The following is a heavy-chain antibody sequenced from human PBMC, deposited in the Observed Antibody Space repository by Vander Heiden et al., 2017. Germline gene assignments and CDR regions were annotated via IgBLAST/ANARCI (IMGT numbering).Heavy chain of an antibody. D-gene: IGHD2-8*01. V-gene: IGHV3-9*01. J-gene: IGHJ2*01. CDR1: GFTFDAYA. Sequence: EVQRVDSGGGLVQPGRSLRLSCAASGFTFDAYAMHWVRQAPGKGLEWVSGISWKSGTIGYADSVRVRVTISRDNAKNSLYLQMNSLRAEDTAFDYCAKAFVQGWCDLYWYFDLWGRVTLVTVSS. CDR3: AKAFVQGWCDLYWYFDL. CDR2: ISWKSGTI.